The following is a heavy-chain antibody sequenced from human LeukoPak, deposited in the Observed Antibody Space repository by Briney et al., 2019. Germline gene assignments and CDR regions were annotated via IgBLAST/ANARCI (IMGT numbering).Heavy chain of an antibody. J-gene: IGHJ3*02. CDR2: IYYSGST. V-gene: IGHV4-31*03. D-gene: IGHD1-26*01. CDR1: GGSISSGGYY. Sequence: PSQTLSLTCTVSGGSISSGGYYWSGTRQHPGKGLEWIGYIYYSGSTYYNPSLKSRVTISVDTSKNQFSLKLSSVTAADTAVYYCSGSYSLDAFDIWGQGTMVTVSS. CDR3: SGSYSLDAFDI.